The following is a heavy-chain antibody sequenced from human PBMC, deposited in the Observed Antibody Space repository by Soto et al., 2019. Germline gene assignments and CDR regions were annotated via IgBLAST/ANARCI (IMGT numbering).Heavy chain of an antibody. D-gene: IGHD6-19*01. CDR3: ARSGSRGIGAFDI. CDR2: IHHGST. J-gene: IGHJ3*02. V-gene: IGHV4-30-2*01. CDR1: GGSISSGGYS. Sequence: QLQLQESGSGLVKASQTLSLTCAVSGGSISSGGYSWSWIRQPPGKGLEWIGYIHHGSTYYNPSLKSRVTRSIDRSKNQFSLKLSSVTAADTAVYYCARSGSRGIGAFDIWGQGTMVPVSS.